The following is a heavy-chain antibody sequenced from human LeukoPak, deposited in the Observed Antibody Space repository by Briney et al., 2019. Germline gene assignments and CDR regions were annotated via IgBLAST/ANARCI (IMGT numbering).Heavy chain of an antibody. CDR3: AKQARYSNFWSGYLYYFDY. J-gene: IGHJ4*02. V-gene: IGHV3-23*01. Sequence: GGSLRLSCAASGFTFNNYAASWVRQAPGKGLEWVSAFVGGDTTYYADSVKGRFAISRDNSRNTLYLQMNTLRAEDTAVYYCAKQARYSNFWSGYLYYFDYWGQGTLVTVSS. CDR2: FVGGDTT. CDR1: GFTFNNYA. D-gene: IGHD3-3*01.